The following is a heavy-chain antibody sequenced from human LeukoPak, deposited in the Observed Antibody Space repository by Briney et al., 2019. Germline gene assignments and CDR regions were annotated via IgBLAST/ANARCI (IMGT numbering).Heavy chain of an antibody. V-gene: IGHV4-39*01. CDR2: VYYSGST. CDR3: ARQGAGGSD. Sequence: PSETLSLTCTVSGDSISSGGYYWSWIRQPPGKGLEWIGRVYYSGSTYYNPSLKSRVTISVDTSKNVFSLRLSSVTAADTAVYYCARQGAGGSDWGQGTLVTVSS. J-gene: IGHJ4*02. D-gene: IGHD3-10*01. CDR1: GDSISSGGYY.